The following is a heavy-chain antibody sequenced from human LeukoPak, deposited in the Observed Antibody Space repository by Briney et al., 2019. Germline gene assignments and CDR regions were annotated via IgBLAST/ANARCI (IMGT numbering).Heavy chain of an antibody. D-gene: IGHD4-17*01. CDR1: GGSISSSSYY. CDR2: INHSGST. Sequence: PSETLSLTCTVSGGSISSSSYYWGWIRQPPGKGLEWIGEINHSGSTNYNPSLKSRVTISVDTSKNQFSLKLSSVTAADTAVYYCSRASTTVTTWTGFDPWGQGTLVTVSS. CDR3: SRASTTVTTWTGFDP. V-gene: IGHV4-39*07. J-gene: IGHJ5*02.